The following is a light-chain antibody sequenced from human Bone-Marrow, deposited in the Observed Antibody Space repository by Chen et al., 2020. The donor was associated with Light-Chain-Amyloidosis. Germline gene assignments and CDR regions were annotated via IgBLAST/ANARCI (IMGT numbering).Light chain of an antibody. J-gene: IGKJ4*01. CDR3: EQAKSFPLT. V-gene: IGKV1-12*01. Sequence: DIQMTQSPSSVSAPVGDTVTITCRASQSIDSRLAWYQQIAGKVPKLLIYNASSLKSGVPSRFSGSGSGTEFTLTISNLQPEDCATYFCEQAKSFPLTFGGGTRVEIK. CDR1: QSIDSR. CDR2: NAS.